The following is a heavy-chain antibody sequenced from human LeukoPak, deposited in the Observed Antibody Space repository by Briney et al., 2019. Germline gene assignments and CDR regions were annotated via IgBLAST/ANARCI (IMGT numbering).Heavy chain of an antibody. V-gene: IGHV1-18*01. CDR2: ISAYNGNT. Sequence: GASVKVSCKASGYTFTSYGISWVRQAPGQGLEWMGWISAYNGNTNYAQKLQGRVAMTTDTSTSTAYMELRSLRSDDTAVYYCARDEGYCSSTTCSSYFDYWGQGTLVTVSS. CDR3: ARDEGYCSSTTCSSYFDY. D-gene: IGHD2-2*01. CDR1: GYTFTSYG. J-gene: IGHJ4*02.